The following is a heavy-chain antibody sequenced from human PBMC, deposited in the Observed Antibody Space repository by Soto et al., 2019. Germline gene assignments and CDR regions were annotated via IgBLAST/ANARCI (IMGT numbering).Heavy chain of an antibody. V-gene: IGHV5-10-1*01. CDR3: AILWYLTGPSRYTFDY. Sequence: PGESLKISCQGSGYSFTTYWIGWLRQRPGKGLEWMGRINPSDSYTTYSPSFQGDVTISTDKSFSTAYLQWSGLKASDTAMYYCAILWYLTGPSRYTFDYWGQRTLVTVSS. CDR1: GYSFTTYW. CDR2: INPSDSYT. D-gene: IGHD2-2*02. J-gene: IGHJ4*02.